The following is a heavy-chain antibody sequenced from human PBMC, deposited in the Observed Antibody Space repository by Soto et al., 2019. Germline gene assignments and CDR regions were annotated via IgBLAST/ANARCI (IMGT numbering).Heavy chain of an antibody. J-gene: IGHJ4*02. V-gene: IGHV3-23*01. D-gene: IGHD6-6*01. CDR2: LGGSGSST. Sequence: GGSLRLSCVASGFTFSSYAMSWVRQAPGQGLEWVSSLGGSGSSTYYTDSVKGRFTISRDNSKNTLYLQMNDVRAEDTAVYYCAKEGSSLGTDCWGQGT. CDR3: AKEGSSLGTDC. CDR1: GFTFSSYA.